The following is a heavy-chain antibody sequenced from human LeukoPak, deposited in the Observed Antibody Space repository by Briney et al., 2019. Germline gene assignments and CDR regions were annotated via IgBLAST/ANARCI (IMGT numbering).Heavy chain of an antibody. CDR2: IYYSGST. CDR3: ARVASGWYDGNWFDP. D-gene: IGHD6-19*01. Sequence: SETLSLTRTVSGGSISSYYWSWIRQPPGKGLEWIGYIYYSGSTNYNPPLKSRVTISVDTSKNQFSLKLSSVTAADTAVYYCARVASGWYDGNWFDPWGQGTLVTVSS. V-gene: IGHV4-59*01. J-gene: IGHJ5*02. CDR1: GGSISSYY.